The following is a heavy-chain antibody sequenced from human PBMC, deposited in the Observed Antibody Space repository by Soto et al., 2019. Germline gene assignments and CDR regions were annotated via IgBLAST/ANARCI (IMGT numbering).Heavy chain of an antibody. J-gene: IGHJ4*02. CDR1: GVTFNRQD. CDR3: AASLYCSGGSCSVRGLANPG. CDR2: IIPMFGTP. D-gene: IGHD2-15*01. Sequence: SVKVSCKASGVTFNRQDMRWVRQAPGQGLEWMGGIIPMFGTPHYAEKFQDRVTITADESTGTAYLERSSLTSEDTAVYYCAASLYCSGGSCSVRGLANPGWGQGTLVTGSS. V-gene: IGHV1-69*13.